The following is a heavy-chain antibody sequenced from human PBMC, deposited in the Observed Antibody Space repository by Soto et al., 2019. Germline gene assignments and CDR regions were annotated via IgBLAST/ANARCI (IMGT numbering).Heavy chain of an antibody. J-gene: IGHJ6*02. Sequence: PSETLSLTCAVYGGSFSGYYWSWIRQPPGKGLEWIGEINHSGSTNYNPSLKSRDTISVDTSKNQFSLKLRTVTAADTAVYYCGTTSLVYYDFWSGYYYYYGMDVWGQGTTVTVSS. CDR1: GGSFSGYY. D-gene: IGHD3-3*01. CDR3: GTTSLVYYDFWSGYYYYYGMDV. V-gene: IGHV4-34*01. CDR2: INHSGST.